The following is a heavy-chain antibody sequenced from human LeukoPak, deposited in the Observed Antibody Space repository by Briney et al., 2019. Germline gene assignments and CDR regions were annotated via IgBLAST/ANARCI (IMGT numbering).Heavy chain of an antibody. CDR3: ARGTAGIGYCSSTSCYGGPSWFDP. CDR2: IYYSGST. J-gene: IGHJ5*02. D-gene: IGHD2-2*01. V-gene: IGHV4-39*07. CDR1: GGSLSSSSYY. Sequence: SETLSLTCTVSGGSLSSSSYYWGWIRQPPGKGLEWVGSIYYSGSTYYNPSLKSRVTISVDTSKNQFSLKLSSVTAADTAVDYCARGTAGIGYCSSTSCYGGPSWFDPWGQGTLVTVSS.